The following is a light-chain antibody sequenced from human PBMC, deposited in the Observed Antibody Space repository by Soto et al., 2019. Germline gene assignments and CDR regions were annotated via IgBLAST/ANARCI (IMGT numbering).Light chain of an antibody. CDR3: QQYHNWPRT. CDR1: QSVGSN. J-gene: IGKJ1*01. V-gene: IGKV3-15*01. CDR2: DAS. Sequence: EIVMTQSPATLSVSPGERATLSCRANQSVGSNLAWYQQKPGQAPRLLIYDASTRATVIPARFSGSGSGTEFTLTISSLQSEDFAVYYCQQYHNWPRTFGQGAKVEIK.